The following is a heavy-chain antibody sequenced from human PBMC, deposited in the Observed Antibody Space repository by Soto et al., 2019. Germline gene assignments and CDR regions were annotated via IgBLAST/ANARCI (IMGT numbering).Heavy chain of an antibody. J-gene: IGHJ6*02. CDR2: ISSSSSHI. V-gene: IGHV3-21*01. CDR3: ARGSLVVRGVIIRSYYYYGMDV. D-gene: IGHD3-10*01. Sequence: GGSLRLSCAASGFTFSSYSMNLVRQAPGKGLECVSSISSSSSHIYYADSVKGRLTISRVNDKNSLYLQMNGLRAEDTAVYYCARGSLVVRGVIIRSYYYYGMDVWGQGTTVTVSS. CDR1: GFTFSSYS.